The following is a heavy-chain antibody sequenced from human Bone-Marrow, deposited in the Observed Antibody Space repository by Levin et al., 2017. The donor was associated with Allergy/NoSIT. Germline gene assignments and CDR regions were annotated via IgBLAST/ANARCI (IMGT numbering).Heavy chain of an antibody. J-gene: IGHJ6*02. D-gene: IGHD5-12*01. Sequence: ASGPTLVKPPQTLTLTCTFSGFSLSTSGMCVSWIRQPPGKALEWLALIDWDDDKYYITSLKTRLTISKATSKNQVVLPLTNMDPMDTAPHYCGRTSYRSPHYYGMDVWGQGTTVTVSS. CDR2: IDWDDDK. CDR3: GRTSYRSPHYYGMDV. V-gene: IGHV2-70*13. CDR1: GFSLSTSGMC.